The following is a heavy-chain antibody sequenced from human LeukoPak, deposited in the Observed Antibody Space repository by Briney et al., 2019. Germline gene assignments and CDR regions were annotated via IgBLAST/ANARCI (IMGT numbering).Heavy chain of an antibody. CDR3: TRTPRNWGTDF. J-gene: IGHJ4*02. Sequence: GASVKVSCKASGYTFTSYDINWVRQATGQGLEWMGWMNPNSGNTGYAQNFQGRVTMTRDTSISTAYMELSSLRSEDTAVSYCTRTPRNWGTDFWGQGTLVTVSS. CDR1: GYTFTSYD. V-gene: IGHV1-8*01. CDR2: MNPNSGNT. D-gene: IGHD7-27*01.